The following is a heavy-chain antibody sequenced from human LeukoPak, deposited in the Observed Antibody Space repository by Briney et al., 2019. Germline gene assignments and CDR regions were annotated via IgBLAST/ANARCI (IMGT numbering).Heavy chain of an antibody. CDR1: GGSFSGYY. V-gene: IGHV4-34*01. J-gene: IGHJ4*02. Sequence: PSETLSLSCAVSGGSFSGYYWSWIRQPPGKGLEWIGEINHGRSTNYNPSLKSRVTMSVDTSKNQFSLKLSSVTAADTAIYYCARGQFWSGYSIWGQGTLVTVSS. D-gene: IGHD3-3*02. CDR3: ARGQFWSGYSI. CDR2: INHGRST.